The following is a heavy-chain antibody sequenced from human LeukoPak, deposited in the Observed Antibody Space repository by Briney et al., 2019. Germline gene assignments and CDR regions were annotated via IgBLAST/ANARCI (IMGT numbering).Heavy chain of an antibody. CDR2: IKQDGSEK. V-gene: IGHV3-7*01. D-gene: IGHD3-3*01. CDR3: ARDDWSGYSYYFDY. CDR1: GFTFSSYW. Sequence: GGSLRLSCAAAGFTFSSYWMSWVRQAPGKGLEWVANIKQDGSEKYYVDSVKGRFTISRDNAKNSLYLQMNSLRAEDTAVYYCARDDWSGYSYYFDYWGQGTLVTVSS. J-gene: IGHJ4*02.